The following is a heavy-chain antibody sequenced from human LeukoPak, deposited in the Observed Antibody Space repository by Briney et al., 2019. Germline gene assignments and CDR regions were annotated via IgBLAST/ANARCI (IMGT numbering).Heavy chain of an antibody. CDR2: ISWNSGSI. CDR3: AKDSTQYQLGDFDY. CDR1: GFTFDDYA. Sequence: GRSLRLSCAASGFTFDDYAMHWVRQAPGKGLEWVSGISWNSGSIGYADSVKGRFTISRDNAKNSPYLQMNSLRAEDMALYYCAKDSTQYQLGDFDYWGQGTLVTVSS. V-gene: IGHV3-9*03. D-gene: IGHD2-2*01. J-gene: IGHJ4*02.